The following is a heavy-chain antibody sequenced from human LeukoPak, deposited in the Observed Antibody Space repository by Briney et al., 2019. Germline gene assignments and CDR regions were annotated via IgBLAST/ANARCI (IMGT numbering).Heavy chain of an antibody. J-gene: IGHJ4*02. CDR2: IFYTGKT. CDR3: ARVFDS. CDR1: GGSVYTSDYY. V-gene: IGHV4-39*07. Sequence: SETLSLTCTVSGGSVYTSDYYWGWARQPPGKGPEWIGDIFYTGKTNYHPSLKSRVSISIDTSKNQFSLKLTSVTAADTAVYYCARVFDSWGQGTLVTVSS.